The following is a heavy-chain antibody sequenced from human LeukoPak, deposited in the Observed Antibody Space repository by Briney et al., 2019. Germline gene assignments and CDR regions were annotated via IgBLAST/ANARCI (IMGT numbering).Heavy chain of an antibody. J-gene: IGHJ3*02. D-gene: IGHD3-22*01. CDR1: GYTFTSYG. Sequence: GASVKVSCKASGYTFTSYGISWVRQAPGQGLEWMGWISAYNGNTNYAQKLQGRVTMTTDTSTSTAYMEMRSMRSDDTAVYYCAREPTSITMIGGGGAFDIWGQGTMVTVSS. CDR2: ISAYNGNT. CDR3: AREPTSITMIGGGGAFDI. V-gene: IGHV1-18*01.